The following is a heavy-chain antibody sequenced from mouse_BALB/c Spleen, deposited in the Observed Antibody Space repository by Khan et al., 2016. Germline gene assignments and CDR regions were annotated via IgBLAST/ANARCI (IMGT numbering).Heavy chain of an antibody. Sequence: EVELVESGGGLVQPGGSLKLSCAASGFTFSTYGVSWVRQTPDKRLELVATINSNGGSTYYPDSVQGRFTISRDNDKHTLYLQMSSLKSDDTAMYYCARVNYRYYFDYRCQGTTLSVSA. J-gene: IGHJ2*01. CDR1: GFTFSTYG. CDR2: INSNGGST. V-gene: IGHV5-6-3*01. CDR3: ARVNYRYYFDY. D-gene: IGHD2-14*01.